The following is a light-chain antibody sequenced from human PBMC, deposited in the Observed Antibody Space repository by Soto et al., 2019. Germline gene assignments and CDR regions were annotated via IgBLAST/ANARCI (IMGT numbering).Light chain of an antibody. Sequence: DIQMTQSPSALSASVGDRVTITCRASQSISTYLDWYQQKPGKAPNLLINAASSLQSGVPSRFSGSGSGTSFTLTISSLQPEDFATYYCQQSYSTPFTFGPGTKVDIK. V-gene: IGKV1-39*01. CDR3: QQSYSTPFT. CDR1: QSISTY. CDR2: AAS. J-gene: IGKJ3*01.